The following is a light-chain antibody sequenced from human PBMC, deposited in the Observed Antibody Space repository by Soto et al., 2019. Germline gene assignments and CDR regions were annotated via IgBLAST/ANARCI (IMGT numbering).Light chain of an antibody. V-gene: IGKV1-17*01. CDR2: AAS. Sequence: DVQMTQSPSSLSASVGDRVTITCRASQGIRNDLGWYQQKPGKPPKRLIYAASSLHSGVPSRFRGSGFGTEFTLTISSLQPDDFATYYCQQANSFPWTFGQGTKVDIK. CDR3: QQANSFPWT. CDR1: QGIRND. J-gene: IGKJ1*01.